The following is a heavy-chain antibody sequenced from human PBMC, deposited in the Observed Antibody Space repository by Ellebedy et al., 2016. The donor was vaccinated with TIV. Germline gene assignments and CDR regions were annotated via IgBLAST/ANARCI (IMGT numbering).Heavy chain of an antibody. Sequence: PGGSLRLSCSASGFTFSSTSMHWVRQAPGKGLEYVSGIRGDGGIRKHADSVKGRFTVSRDNSKNTLYLQMTSLRAEDTAVYYCVQQMVYGRPFDYWGQGTLVTVSS. D-gene: IGHD2-8*01. CDR2: IRGDGGIR. J-gene: IGHJ4*02. CDR1: GFTFSSTS. V-gene: IGHV3-64D*06. CDR3: VQQMVYGRPFDY.